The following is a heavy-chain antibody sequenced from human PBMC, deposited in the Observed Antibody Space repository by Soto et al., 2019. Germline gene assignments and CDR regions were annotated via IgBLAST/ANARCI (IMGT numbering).Heavy chain of an antibody. J-gene: IGHJ6*03. V-gene: IGHV1-69*06. CDR3: ASQVEKLADGVMDV. CDR2: IIPIFGTA. Sequence: SVKVSCKASGGTFSSYAISWVRQAPGQGLEWMGGIIPIFGTANYAQKFQGRVTITADKSTSTAYMELSSLRSEDTAVYYCASQVEKLADGVMDVWGKGTTVTVSS. D-gene: IGHD6-19*01. CDR1: GGTFSSYA.